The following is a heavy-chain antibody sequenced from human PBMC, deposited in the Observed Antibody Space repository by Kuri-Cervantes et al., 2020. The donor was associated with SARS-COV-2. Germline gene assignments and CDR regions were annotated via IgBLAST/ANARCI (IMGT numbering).Heavy chain of an antibody. CDR1: GGTFSTYG. CDR3: ARDVGYGGSSELDITYFDC. CDR2: IIPFFGTP. D-gene: IGHD4-23*01. J-gene: IGHJ4*02. V-gene: IGHV1-69*13. Sequence: SVKVSCKASGGTFSTYGFTWVRQAPGQGLEWMGGIIPFFGTPNYAQRFEGRVTITADQSTRTVYMEMTRLTLEDTAVYFCARDVGYGGSSELDITYFDCWGQGTLVTVSS.